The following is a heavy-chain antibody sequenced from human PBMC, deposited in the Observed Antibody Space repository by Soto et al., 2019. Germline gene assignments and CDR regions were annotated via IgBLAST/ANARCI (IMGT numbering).Heavy chain of an antibody. CDR3: ARDTDAFDI. V-gene: IGHV4-31*03. J-gene: IGHJ3*02. Sequence: SETLSLTCTVSGGSISSRGYYWTWIRQHPGKGLEWIGYIYYSGSTYYNPSLKSRVTISVDTSKNQFSLKLSSVTAADTTVYFCARDTDAFDIWGQGTMVTVSS. CDR1: GGSISSRGYY. CDR2: IYYSGST.